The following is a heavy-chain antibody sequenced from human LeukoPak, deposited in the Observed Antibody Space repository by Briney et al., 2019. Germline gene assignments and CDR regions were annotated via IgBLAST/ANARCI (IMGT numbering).Heavy chain of an antibody. CDR2: IKQDGSEK. D-gene: IGHD2/OR15-2a*01. V-gene: IGHV3-7*01. CDR1: GFAFSSYW. CDR3: AKDSAKKYDDY. Sequence: GSLGLSFAASGFAFSSYWMGWVRPAPGKGLEWVANIKQDGSEKYYVDSVKGRFTISRDNAKNSLCLQMNSLRAEDTAVYYCAKDSAKKYDDYWGQGTLVTVSS. J-gene: IGHJ4*02.